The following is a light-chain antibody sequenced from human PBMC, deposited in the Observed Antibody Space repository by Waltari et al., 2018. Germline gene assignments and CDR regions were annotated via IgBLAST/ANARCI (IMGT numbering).Light chain of an antibody. CDR2: DVS. CDR3: SSYTSSSTSYV. J-gene: IGLJ1*01. V-gene: IGLV2-14*03. CDR1: SSDVGGYNY. Sequence: QSALTQPASVSGSPEQSITISCTGTSSDVGGYNYVSWYQQHPGKAPKLMIYDVSNRPSGVSNRFSGSKSGNTASLTISGLQAEDEADYYCSSYTSSSTSYVFGTGTKVTVL.